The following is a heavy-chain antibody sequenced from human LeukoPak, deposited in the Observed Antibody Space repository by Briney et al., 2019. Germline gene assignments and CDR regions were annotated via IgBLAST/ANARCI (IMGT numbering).Heavy chain of an antibody. CDR2: ISSSGSTI. Sequence: GGSLRLSCAASGFTFRSYSMNWVRQAPGKGLEWVSYISSSGSTIYYADAVKGRFTISRDNAKNSLYLQMSSLRDEDTAVYYCATVAMEDWYFDLWGRGTLVTVSS. V-gene: IGHV3-48*02. D-gene: IGHD5-18*01. CDR1: GFTFRSYS. J-gene: IGHJ2*01. CDR3: ATVAMEDWYFDL.